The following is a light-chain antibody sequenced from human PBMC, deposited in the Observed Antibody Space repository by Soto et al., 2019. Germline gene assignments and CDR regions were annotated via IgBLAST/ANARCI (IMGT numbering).Light chain of an antibody. CDR1: QSVSSN. CDR2: GAY. V-gene: IGKV3-15*01. J-gene: IGKJ4*02. CDR3: QQYNNWPPLT. Sequence: EIVMTQSPATLSVSPGERATLSCRASQSVSSNLAWYQQKPGQAPRLLIYGAYTRATGIPARCSGSGSGTEITLTISSLQSEDFAVYYCQQYNNWPPLTFGGGPKVEIK.